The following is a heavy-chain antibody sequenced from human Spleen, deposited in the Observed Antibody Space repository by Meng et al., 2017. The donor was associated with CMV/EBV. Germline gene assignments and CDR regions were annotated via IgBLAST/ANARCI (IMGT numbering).Heavy chain of an antibody. CDR3: ARGSILRFLEWLNL. CDR2: INHSGST. J-gene: IGHJ3*01. D-gene: IGHD3-3*01. V-gene: IGHV4-34*01. Sequence: GSLRLSCAVYGGSFSGYYWTWIRQPPGKGLEWIGEINHSGSTNYNPSLKSRVTISVDTSKNQFSLKLSSVTAADTAVYYCARGSILRFLEWLNLWGQGTMVTVSS. CDR1: GGSFSGYY.